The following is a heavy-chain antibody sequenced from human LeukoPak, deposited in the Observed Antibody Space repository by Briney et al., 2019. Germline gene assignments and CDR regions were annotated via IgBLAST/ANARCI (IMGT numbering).Heavy chain of an antibody. J-gene: IGHJ4*02. CDR3: ARVGRPLAPDY. Sequence: SVKVSCKASGGTFSSYAISLVRQAPGQGLEWMGRIIPIFGTANYAQKFQGRVTITTDESTSTAYMELSSLRSEDTAVYYCARVGRPLAPDYWGQGTLVTVSS. D-gene: IGHD1-1*01. CDR2: IIPIFGTA. CDR1: GGTFSSYA. V-gene: IGHV1-69*05.